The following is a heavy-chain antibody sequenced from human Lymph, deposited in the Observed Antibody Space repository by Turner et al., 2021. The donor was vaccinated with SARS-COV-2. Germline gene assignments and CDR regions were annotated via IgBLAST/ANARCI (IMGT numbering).Heavy chain of an antibody. J-gene: IGHJ3*02. V-gene: IGHV1-69*10. CDR1: GGTFSTYV. CDR3: ARRHSGNYDAFDI. Sequence: QVQLVQSGAEVKKPGSSVKVSCKASGGTFSTYVISWVRQAPGQGLEWMGGIIPISGIANYAQKFQGRVTITADKSTSTAYMELSSLRSEDTAVYHCARRHSGNYDAFDIWGQGTMVTVSS. CDR2: IIPISGIA. D-gene: IGHD1-26*01.